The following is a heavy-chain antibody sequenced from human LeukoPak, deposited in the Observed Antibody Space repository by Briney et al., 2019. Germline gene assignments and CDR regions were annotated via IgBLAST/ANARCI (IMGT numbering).Heavy chain of an antibody. CDR2: IYYSGST. J-gene: IGHJ5*02. V-gene: IGHV4-59*01. CDR1: GGSISSYY. D-gene: IGHD1-26*01. Sequence: SETLSLTCTVSGGSISSYYWSWIRQPPGKGLEWIGYIYYSGSTNYNPSLKSRVTISVDTSKNQFSLKLSSVTAADTAVYYCARGLQIVGAEGFWFDPWGQGTLVTVSS. CDR3: ARGLQIVGAEGFWFDP.